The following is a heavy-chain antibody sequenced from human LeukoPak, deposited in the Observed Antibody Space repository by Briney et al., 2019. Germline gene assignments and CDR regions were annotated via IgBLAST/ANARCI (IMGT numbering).Heavy chain of an antibody. Sequence: ASVKVSCKASGGTFSSYAISWVRQAPGQGLEWMGGIIPIFGTANYAQKFQGRVTITADESTSTAYMELSSLRSEDTAVYYCARDRGYDILTGYQDYWGQGTLVTVSS. CDR2: IIPIFGTA. D-gene: IGHD3-9*01. CDR3: ARDRGYDILTGYQDY. V-gene: IGHV1-69*13. CDR1: GGTFSSYA. J-gene: IGHJ4*02.